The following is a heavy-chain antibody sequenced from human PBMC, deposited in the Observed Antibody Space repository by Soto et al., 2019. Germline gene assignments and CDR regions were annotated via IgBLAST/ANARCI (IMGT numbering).Heavy chain of an antibody. J-gene: IGHJ4*02. CDR2: INPNSGGT. CDR1: GYTFTGYY. V-gene: IGHV1-2*04. CDR3: ATDTTGRAYFDY. Sequence: ASVKVSCKASGYTFTGYYMHWVRQAPGQGLEWMGWINPNSGGTNYAQKFQGWVTMTRDTSISTAYMELSSLRSEDTAMYYCATDTTGRAYFDYWGKGTLVTVSS. D-gene: IGHD1-1*01.